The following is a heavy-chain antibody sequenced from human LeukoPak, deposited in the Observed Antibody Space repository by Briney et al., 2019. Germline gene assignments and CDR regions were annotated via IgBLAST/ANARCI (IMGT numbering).Heavy chain of an antibody. CDR3: ARDRGDSIAARTFDY. V-gene: IGHV3-7*01. J-gene: IGHJ4*02. D-gene: IGHD6-6*01. Sequence: GGSLRLSCAASGFTFSSYWMSWVRQAPGKGLEWVANIKQDGSEKYYVDSVKGRFTISRDNAKNSLYLQMNSLRAEDTAVYYCARDRGDSIAARTFDYWGQGTLVTVSS. CDR2: IKQDGSEK. CDR1: GFTFSSYW.